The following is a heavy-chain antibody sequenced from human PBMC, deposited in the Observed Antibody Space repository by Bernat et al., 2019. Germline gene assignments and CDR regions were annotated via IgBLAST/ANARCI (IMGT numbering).Heavy chain of an antibody. CDR3: ARVTSIFGVVSSYYYYMDV. V-gene: IGHV1-18*01. J-gene: IGHJ6*03. CDR1: DYTFPSYG. Sequence: QVQLVQSGAEVKKPGASVKVSCKASDYTFPSYGLSWVRQAPGQGLEWMGWIKAHNGHTHYAEKFQGRVTMTTDTSTSTAYMELRGLRSDDTAVYYCARVTSIFGVVSSYYYYMDVWGEGTTVTVSS. D-gene: IGHD3-3*01. CDR2: IKAHNGHT.